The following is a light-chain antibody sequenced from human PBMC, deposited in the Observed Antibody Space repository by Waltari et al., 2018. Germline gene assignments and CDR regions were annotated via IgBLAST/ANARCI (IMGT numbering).Light chain of an antibody. V-gene: IGKV1-9*01. CDR2: AAS. CDR3: QQLNSYPLT. CDR1: QGIHTH. J-gene: IGKJ4*01. Sequence: IQLTQSPSSLSASVGDRVTITCRASQGIHTHLTWHQQKPGEAPKLLIYAASTLQSGVPSRFSGSGSGTDFTLTIRSLQPEDFATYYCQQLNSYPLTFGGGTKVEIK.